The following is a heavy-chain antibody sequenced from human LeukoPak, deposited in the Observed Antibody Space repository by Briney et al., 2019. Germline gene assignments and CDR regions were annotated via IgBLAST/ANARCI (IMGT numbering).Heavy chain of an antibody. J-gene: IGHJ4*02. D-gene: IGHD4-23*01. Sequence: AETLSLTCTVSGGSISNYYWNWIRQPPGKELEWIGYIYNSGSTNYNPSLKSRVTMSVNTSKNQFSLNLSSVTAADTAVYYCARGNKRAIDYWGQGTLVTVSS. CDR3: ARGNKRAIDY. CDR2: IYNSGST. V-gene: IGHV4-59*01. CDR1: GGSISNYY.